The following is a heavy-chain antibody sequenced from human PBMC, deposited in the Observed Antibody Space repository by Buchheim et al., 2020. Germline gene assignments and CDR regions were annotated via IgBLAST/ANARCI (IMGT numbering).Heavy chain of an antibody. CDR1: GFTVSSNY. V-gene: IGHV3-66*01. CDR2: IYSGGST. D-gene: IGHD6-13*01. CDR3: AKDRYSSSWYWFDP. J-gene: IGHJ5*02. Sequence: EVQLVESGGGLVQPGGSLRLSCAASGFTVSSNYMSWVRQAPGKGLEWVSVIYSGGSTYYADSVKGRFTISRDNSKNTLYLQMNSLRAEDTAVYYCAKDRYSSSWYWFDPWGQGTL.